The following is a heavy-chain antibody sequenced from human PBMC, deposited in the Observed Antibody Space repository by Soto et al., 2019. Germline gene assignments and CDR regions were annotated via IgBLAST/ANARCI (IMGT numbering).Heavy chain of an antibody. CDR2: IYWDDDK. D-gene: IGHD3-22*01. V-gene: IGHV2-5*02. CDR1: GFSLSTSGVG. CDR3: AHTYYDSCGYPRLFDY. Sequence: QITLKESGPTLVKPTQTLTLTCTFSGFSLSTSGVGVGWIRQPPGKALEWLALIYWDDDKRYSPSLKSRLTITKDASKNQVVLTMTNMDPVDTATYYCAHTYYDSCGYPRLFDYWGQGTLVTFSS. J-gene: IGHJ4*02.